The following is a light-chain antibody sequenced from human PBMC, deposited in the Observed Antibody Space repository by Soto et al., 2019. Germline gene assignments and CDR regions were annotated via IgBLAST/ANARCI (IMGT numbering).Light chain of an antibody. V-gene: IGKV3-15*01. CDR1: QTISDN. J-gene: IGKJ2*01. CDR3: QQYHNWPPQYT. Sequence: EIVMTQSPATLSVSPGERVTLSCRASQTISDNLAWFQQKSGQAPRLLIHGAFKRATGVPDRFSGSGSGTEFTLTISSLQSEDSAVYYCQQYHNWPPQYTFGQGTKSQIK. CDR2: GAF.